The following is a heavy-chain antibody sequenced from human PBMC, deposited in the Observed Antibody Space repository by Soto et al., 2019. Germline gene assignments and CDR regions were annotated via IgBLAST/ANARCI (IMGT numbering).Heavy chain of an antibody. Sequence: SETLSLTCAFYGVSFSGYYWSWIRQPPGKGLEWIGEINHSGSTNYNPSLKSRVTISVDTSKNQFSLKLSSVTAADTAVYYCAKAHYDILTGYRGIDYLGQGTLVIVSS. CDR2: INHSGST. CDR1: GVSFSGYY. J-gene: IGHJ4*02. CDR3: AKAHYDILTGYRGIDY. V-gene: IGHV4-34*01. D-gene: IGHD3-9*01.